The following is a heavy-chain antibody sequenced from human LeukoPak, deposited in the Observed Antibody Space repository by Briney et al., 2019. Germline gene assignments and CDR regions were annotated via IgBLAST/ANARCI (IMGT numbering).Heavy chain of an antibody. Sequence: PGGSLRLSCAASGLTFRNAWMSWVRRAPGKGLEWVGRIKSKTDGGTTDYAAPVKGRFTISRDDSKNTLYLQMSSLKTEDTAVYYCTTDLVSGYYYWGQGTLVTVSS. J-gene: IGHJ4*02. CDR3: TTDLVSGYYY. CDR2: IKSKTDGGTT. CDR1: GLTFRNAW. D-gene: IGHD3-3*01. V-gene: IGHV3-15*01.